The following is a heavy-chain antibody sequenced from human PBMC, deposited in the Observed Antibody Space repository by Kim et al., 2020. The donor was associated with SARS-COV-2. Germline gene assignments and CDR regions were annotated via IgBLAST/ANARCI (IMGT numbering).Heavy chain of an antibody. V-gene: IGHV1-46*01. J-gene: IGHJ3*02. CDR3: ARVGYCSGGSCHVAFGI. CDR1: GYTFTSYY. Sequence: ASVKVSCKASGYTFTSYYMHWVRQAPGQGLEWMGIINPSGGSTSYAQKFHGRVTMTRDTSTSTVYMELSSLRSEDTAVYYCARVGYCSGGSCHVAFGIWGQGTMVTVSS. CDR2: INPSGGST. D-gene: IGHD2-15*01.